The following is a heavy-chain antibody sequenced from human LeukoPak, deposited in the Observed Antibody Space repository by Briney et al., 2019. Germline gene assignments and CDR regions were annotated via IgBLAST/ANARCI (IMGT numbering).Heavy chain of an antibody. CDR2: ISSSSSYI. J-gene: IGHJ5*02. D-gene: IGHD1-1*01. Sequence: GGSLRLSCAASGFTFSSYSMNWVRQAPGKGLEWVSSISSSSSYIYYADSVKGRFTISRDNAKNSLYLQMNSLRAEDTAVYYCARGWVQLERRRGYWFDPWGQGTLVTVSS. CDR3: ARGWVQLERRRGYWFDP. CDR1: GFTFSSYS. V-gene: IGHV3-21*01.